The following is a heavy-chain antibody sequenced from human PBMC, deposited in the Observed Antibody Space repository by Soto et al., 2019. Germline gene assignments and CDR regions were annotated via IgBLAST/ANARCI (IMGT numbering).Heavy chain of an antibody. CDR1: GVTFTSYA. CDR2: ISKSGDST. CDR3: AKGSFGFDY. V-gene: IGHV3-23*01. Sequence: SLRLSCAASGVTFTSYAMTWVRQVPGEGLQWVSSISKSGDSTYYADSVKGRFTTSRDNSKNTLYLQMNSLRAEDTAIYYCAKGSFGFDYWGQGTLVTVSS. D-gene: IGHD3-10*01. J-gene: IGHJ4*02.